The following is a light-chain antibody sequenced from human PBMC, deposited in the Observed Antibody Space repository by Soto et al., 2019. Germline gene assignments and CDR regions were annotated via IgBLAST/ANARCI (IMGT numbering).Light chain of an antibody. Sequence: QSVLTQPPSASGTPGQRVTISCSGGRSNIGSNTVNWYQQLPGTAPKLLMYSNNQRPSGVPDRFSGSKSGTSASLDISGLQSEDEADYYCATWDDSLSGYVFGTGTKVT. CDR1: RSNIGSNT. V-gene: IGLV1-44*01. J-gene: IGLJ1*01. CDR2: SNN. CDR3: ATWDDSLSGYV.